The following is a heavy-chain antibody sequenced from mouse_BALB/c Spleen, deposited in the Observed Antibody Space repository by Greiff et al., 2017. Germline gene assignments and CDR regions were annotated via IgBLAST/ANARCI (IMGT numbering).Heavy chain of an antibody. Sequence: VQLVESGPGLVAPSQSLSITCTVSGFSLTSYGVHWVRQPPGKGLEWLGVIWAGGSTNYNSALMSRLSISKDNSKSQVFLKMNSLQTDDTAMYYCARDGRYDGKAWFAYWGQGTLVTVSA. J-gene: IGHJ3*01. V-gene: IGHV2-9*02. CDR2: IWAGGST. CDR1: GFSLTSYG. CDR3: ARDGRYDGKAWFAY. D-gene: IGHD2-14*01.